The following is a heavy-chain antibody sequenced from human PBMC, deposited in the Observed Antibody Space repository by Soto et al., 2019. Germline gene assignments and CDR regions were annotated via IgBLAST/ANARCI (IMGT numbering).Heavy chain of an antibody. CDR3: ARVGCSGGSCYYGMDV. D-gene: IGHD2-15*01. CDR1: GGTFSSYA. V-gene: IGHV1-69*13. CDR2: IIPIFGTA. Sequence: GASVKVSCKASGGTFSSYAISWVRQAPGQGLEWMGGIIPIFGTANYAQKFQGGVTITADGSTSTAYMELSSLRSEDTAVYYCARVGCSGGSCYYGMDVWGQGTTVTVSS. J-gene: IGHJ6*02.